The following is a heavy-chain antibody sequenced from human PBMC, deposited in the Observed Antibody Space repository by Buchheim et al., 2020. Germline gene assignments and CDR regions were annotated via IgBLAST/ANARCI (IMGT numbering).Heavy chain of an antibody. Sequence: QVQLQESGPGLVKPSQTLSLTCTVSGGSISSGSYYWSWIRQPAGKGLEWIGRMYTSGSTNYNPSLKSRVTISVDTSKNQFPLKLSSVTAADTAVYYCARLPYYYDSSGFYEDVWGQGTT. D-gene: IGHD3-22*01. CDR3: ARLPYYYDSSGFYEDV. CDR2: MYTSGST. CDR1: GGSISSGSYY. V-gene: IGHV4-61*02. J-gene: IGHJ6*02.